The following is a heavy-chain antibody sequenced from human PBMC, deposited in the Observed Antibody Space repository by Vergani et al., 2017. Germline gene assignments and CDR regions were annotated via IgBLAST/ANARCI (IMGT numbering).Heavy chain of an antibody. CDR2: IGTAGDT. J-gene: IGHJ4*02. V-gene: IGHV3-13*01. D-gene: IGHD4-23*01. Sequence: EVQLVESGGGVVQPGGSLRLSCAASGFTFSSYDMHWVRQATGKGLEWVSAIGTAGDTYYPGSVKGRFTISRENAKNSLYLQMNSLRAGDTAIYYCARAVSTTVGDPPGYWGQGTLVTVSS. CDR3: ARAVSTTVGDPPGY. CDR1: GFTFSSYD.